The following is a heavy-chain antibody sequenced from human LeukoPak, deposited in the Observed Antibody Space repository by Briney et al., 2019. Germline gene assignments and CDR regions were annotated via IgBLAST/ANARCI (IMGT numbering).Heavy chain of an antibody. CDR3: TRGTGSYYSLGY. V-gene: IGHV3-74*01. CDR2: INSDGSST. CDR1: GFTFSSYW. D-gene: IGHD3-10*01. J-gene: IGHJ4*02. Sequence: GGSLRLSCAVSGFTFSSYWMHWVRQAPGKGLVWVSRINSDGSSTIYADSVPGRFTISRDNAKNTLYLQMNSLRAEDTAVYFCTRGTGSYYSLGYWGQGTLVTVSS.